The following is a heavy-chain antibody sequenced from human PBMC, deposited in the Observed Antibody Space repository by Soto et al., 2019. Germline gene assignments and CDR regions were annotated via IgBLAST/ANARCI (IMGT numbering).Heavy chain of an antibody. CDR1: GYIFVNYG. CDR2: ISSYTGNT. Sequence: QVQLVQSGDEVKKPGASVKVSCKASGYIFVNYGIACVRQAPGQGLEWMGWISSYTGNTHSASKVQGRLTMTTDSTTSTAYMDLGSLTSDATAVYYCVMVDNYVTPTRQDFCGQGTTVTVSS. D-gene: IGHD3-16*01. J-gene: IGHJ6*02. V-gene: IGHV1-18*01. CDR3: VMVDNYVTPTRQDF.